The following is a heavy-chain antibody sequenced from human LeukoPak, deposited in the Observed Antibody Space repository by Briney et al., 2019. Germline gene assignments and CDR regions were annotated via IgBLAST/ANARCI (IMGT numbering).Heavy chain of an antibody. CDR2: IIPIFGTA. CDR3: ARADSYDPTSKTNYGMDV. D-gene: IGHD3-3*01. J-gene: IGHJ6*02. CDR1: GGTFSSYA. Sequence: GASVKVSCKASGGTFSSYAISWVQQAPGQGLEWMGGIIPIFGTANYAQKFQGRVTITADESTSTAYMELSSLRSEDTAVYYCARADSYDPTSKTNYGMDVWGQGTTVTVSS. V-gene: IGHV1-69*13.